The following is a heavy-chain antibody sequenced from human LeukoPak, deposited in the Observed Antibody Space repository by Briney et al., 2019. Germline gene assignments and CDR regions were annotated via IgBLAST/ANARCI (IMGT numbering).Heavy chain of an antibody. V-gene: IGHV3-64D*06. D-gene: IGHD6-19*01. Sequence: GGSLRLSCSASGFTFSSYAMHWLRQAPGKGLEYVSDISSDRGSTYYADSVKGGFTISRDNSKNTLYLQMSSRRDEDTAVYDCVKVPGRLVYAEYFQHWGQGTLVTVSS. CDR1: GFTFSSYA. J-gene: IGHJ1*01. CDR2: ISSDRGST. CDR3: VKVPGRLVYAEYFQH.